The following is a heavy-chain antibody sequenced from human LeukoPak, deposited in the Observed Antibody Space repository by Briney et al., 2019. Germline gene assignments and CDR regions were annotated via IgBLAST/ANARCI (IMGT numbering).Heavy chain of an antibody. D-gene: IGHD5-12*01. V-gene: IGHV4-34*01. CDR3: ARGRGGYSGYEFDY. J-gene: IGHJ4*02. CDR1: GGSISSYY. Sequence: SETLSLTCTVSGGSISSYYWSWIRQPPGKGLEWIGEINHSGSTNYNPSLKSRVTISVDTSKNQFSLKLSSVTAADTAVYYCARGRGGYSGYEFDYWGQGTLVTVSS. CDR2: INHSGST.